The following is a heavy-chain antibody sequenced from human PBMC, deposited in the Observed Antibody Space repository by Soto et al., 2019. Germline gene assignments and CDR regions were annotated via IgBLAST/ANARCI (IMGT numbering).Heavy chain of an antibody. CDR2: ISAYNGNT. D-gene: IGHD3-9*01. V-gene: IGHV1-18*01. Sequence: GASVKLSCEASGYTLTSYARKWLRQAPGQGLEWMGWISAYNGNTNYAQKLQGRVTMTTDTSTSTAYMELRSLRSDDTAVYYCASNAILTGYYTDVSILGYWGQGTLVTVSS. J-gene: IGHJ4*02. CDR1: GYTLTSYA. CDR3: ASNAILTGYYTDVSILGY.